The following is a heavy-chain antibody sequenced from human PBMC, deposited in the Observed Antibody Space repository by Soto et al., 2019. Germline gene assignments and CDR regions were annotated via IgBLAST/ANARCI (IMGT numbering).Heavy chain of an antibody. CDR1: GYSFTSYW. D-gene: IGHD2-15*01. J-gene: IGHJ4*02. CDR2: IYPGDSDT. CDR3: ARQSYCSGGSCYAYFAY. V-gene: IGHV5-51*01. Sequence: GESLKISCKGSGYSFTSYWISWVRQMPGKGLEWMGIIYPGDSDTRYSPSFQGQVTISADKSISTAYLQWSSLKASDTAVYYCARQSYCSGGSCYAYFAYWGQGTLVTVSS.